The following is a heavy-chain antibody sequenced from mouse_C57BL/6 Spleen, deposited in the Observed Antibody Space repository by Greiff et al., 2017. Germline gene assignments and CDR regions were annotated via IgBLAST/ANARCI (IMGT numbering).Heavy chain of an antibody. Sequence: VQLKQSGPELVKPGASVKISCKASGYAFSSSWMNWVKQRPGKGLEWIGRIYPGDGDTNYNGKFKGKATLTADKSSSTAYMQLSSLTSEDSAVYFCANNPSSYEYFDVWGTGTTVTVSS. CDR3: ANNPSSYEYFDV. CDR2: IYPGDGDT. CDR1: GYAFSSSW. D-gene: IGHD1-1*01. J-gene: IGHJ1*03. V-gene: IGHV1-82*01.